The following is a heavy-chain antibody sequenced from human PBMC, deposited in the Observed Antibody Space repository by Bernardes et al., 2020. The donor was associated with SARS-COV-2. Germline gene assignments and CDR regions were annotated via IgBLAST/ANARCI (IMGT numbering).Heavy chain of an antibody. CDR2: IYPGDADT. D-gene: IGHD3-10*01. J-gene: IGHJ3*02. Sequence: GESLKISCKGSGYNFTNYWIGWVRQKPGKGLEWMGIIYPGDADTRPSPSFQGQVTMSADKSTSTAYLQWISLKASDTAMYYCARHGLGKITARKNAFEIWGQGTMVTVSS. CDR3: ARHGLGKITARKNAFEI. V-gene: IGHV5-51*01. CDR1: GYNFTNYW.